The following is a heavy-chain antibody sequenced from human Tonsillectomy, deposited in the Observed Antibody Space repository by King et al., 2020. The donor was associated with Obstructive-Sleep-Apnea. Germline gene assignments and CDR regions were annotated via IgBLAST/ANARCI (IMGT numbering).Heavy chain of an antibody. Sequence: VQLVESGAEVKKPGSSVTVSCKASGGTFSSYAISGVRQAPGQGLEWMGGIIPILGIANSAQKFQGRVTIHADKSTRTAYMELSSLRSEDTAVYYCAGVRGYSYGYRGGWFDPWGQGTLVTVSS. V-gene: IGHV1-69*09. J-gene: IGHJ5*02. CDR3: AGVRGYSYGYRGGWFDP. CDR2: IIPILGIA. D-gene: IGHD5-18*01. CDR1: GGTFSSYA.